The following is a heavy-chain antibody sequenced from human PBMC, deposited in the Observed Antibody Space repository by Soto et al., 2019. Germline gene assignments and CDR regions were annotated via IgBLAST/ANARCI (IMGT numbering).Heavy chain of an antibody. V-gene: IGHV3-9*01. CDR2: ISWNSGSI. D-gene: IGHD3-22*01. CDR1: GLTFDAYA. J-gene: IGHJ4*02. Sequence: PGGSLRLSCAASGLTFDAYAMHWVRQAPGKGLEWVSSISWNSGSIGYADSVKGRFTISRDNAKNSLYLQMNSLRTEDTALYYCAKDTAGYSSDSSGYPWWGQGTLVTVSS. CDR3: AKDTAGYSSDSSGYPW.